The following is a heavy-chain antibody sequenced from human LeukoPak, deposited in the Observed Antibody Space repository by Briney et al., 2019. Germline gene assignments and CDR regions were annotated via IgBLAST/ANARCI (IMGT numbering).Heavy chain of an antibody. CDR2: INSDGSSI. J-gene: IGHJ5*02. CDR1: GFTFSGYW. D-gene: IGHD2/OR15-2a*01. CDR3: ARGNWFDP. Sequence: GGSLRLSCAASGFTFSGYWKQWVRQAPGKGLVWVSRINSDGSSISYADSVKGRFTISRDNAKNTLYLQMSSLRAEDTAMYYCARGNWFDPWGQGTLVTVSS. V-gene: IGHV3-74*01.